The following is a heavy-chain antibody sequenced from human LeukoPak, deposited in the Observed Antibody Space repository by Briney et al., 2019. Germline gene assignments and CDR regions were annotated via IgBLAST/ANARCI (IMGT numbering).Heavy chain of an antibody. CDR2: ISSGSSYI. V-gene: IGHV3-21*01. Sequence: GSLRLSCAASGFTFSSYSMSWVRQAPGKGLEWVSSISSGSSYIYYADSMKGRFTISRDNAKNSLYLQMNSLRAEDTAVYYCARGYCSSTSCSPNTWGQGTLVTVSS. CDR1: GFTFSSYS. J-gene: IGHJ5*02. CDR3: ARGYCSSTSCSPNT. D-gene: IGHD2-2*01.